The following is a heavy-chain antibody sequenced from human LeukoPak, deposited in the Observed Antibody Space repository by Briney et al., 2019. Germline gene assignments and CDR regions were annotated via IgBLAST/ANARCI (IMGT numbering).Heavy chain of an antibody. V-gene: IGHV4-4*07. CDR2: IYTSGST. D-gene: IGHD2-15*01. CDR1: GGSISSYY. Sequence: SETLSLTCTVSGGSISSYYWSWIRQPAGKGLEWIGRIYTSGSTNYNPSLKSRVTMSVDTSKNQFSLKLSSVTAADTAVDYCARDGVVVAATQVSDYYYYYYMDVWGKGTTVTVSS. J-gene: IGHJ6*03. CDR3: ARDGVVVAATQVSDYYYYYYMDV.